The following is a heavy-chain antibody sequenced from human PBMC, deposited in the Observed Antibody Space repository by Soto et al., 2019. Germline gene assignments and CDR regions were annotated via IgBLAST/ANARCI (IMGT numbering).Heavy chain of an antibody. D-gene: IGHD6-13*01. V-gene: IGHV1-2*02. Sequence: GASVKVSCKASGYTFTGYYMHWVRQAPGQGLEWMGWINPNSGGTNYAQKFQGRVTMTRDTSISTVYMELSRLRSDDTAVYYCARTRQQLVLAFDIWGQGTMVTVSS. CDR1: GYTFTGYY. CDR2: INPNSGGT. CDR3: ARTRQQLVLAFDI. J-gene: IGHJ3*02.